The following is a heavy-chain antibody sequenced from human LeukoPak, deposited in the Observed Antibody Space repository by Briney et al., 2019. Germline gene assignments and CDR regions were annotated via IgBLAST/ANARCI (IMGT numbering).Heavy chain of an antibody. CDR3: VKDIQLST. Sequence: GGSLRLSCAASGFTFSSYSMNWVRQAPGKGLEWVSYISSSSSTIYYADSVKGRFTISRDNFNHTLSLQMNSLRVEDTAIYYCVKDIQLSTWGLGTMVTVSS. V-gene: IGHV3-48*01. J-gene: IGHJ3*01. CDR2: ISSSSSTI. CDR1: GFTFSSYS. D-gene: IGHD5-24*01.